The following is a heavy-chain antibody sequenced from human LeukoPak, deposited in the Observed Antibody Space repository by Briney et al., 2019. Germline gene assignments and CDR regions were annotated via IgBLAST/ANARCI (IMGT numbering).Heavy chain of an antibody. CDR2: ISYDGSNK. CDR3: AREGYYDFWSGFGPKGQFDY. J-gene: IGHJ4*02. D-gene: IGHD3-3*01. CDR1: GFTFSSHA. Sequence: PGGSLRLSCAASGFTFSSHAMHWVRQAPGKGLEWVAVISYDGSNKYYADSVKGRFTISRDNSKNTLYLQMNSLRAEDTAVYYCAREGYYDFWSGFGPKGQFDYWGQGTLVTVSS. V-gene: IGHV3-30*01.